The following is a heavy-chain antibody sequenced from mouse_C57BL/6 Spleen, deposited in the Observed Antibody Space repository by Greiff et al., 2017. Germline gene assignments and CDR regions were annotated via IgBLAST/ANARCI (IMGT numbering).Heavy chain of an antibody. CDR1: GYTFTSYW. CDR2: IHPNSGST. V-gene: IGHV1-64*01. CDR3: ARRLYGSSPPYFDY. D-gene: IGHD1-1*01. J-gene: IGHJ2*01. Sequence: QVQLQQPGAELVKPGASVTLSCKASGYTFTSYWMHWVKQRPGQGLEWIGMIHPNSGSTNYNEKFKSKATLTVDKSSSTAYMQLSSLTSEDSAVYYCARRLYGSSPPYFDYWGQGTTLTVSS.